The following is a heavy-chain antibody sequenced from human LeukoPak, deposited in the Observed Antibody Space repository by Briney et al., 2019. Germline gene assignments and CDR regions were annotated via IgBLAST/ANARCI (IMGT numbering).Heavy chain of an antibody. CDR3: ARGYYDFWSGLYAGDAFDI. CDR1: GGSIGSYY. CDR2: IYSREYT. J-gene: IGHJ3*02. Sequence: SETLSLTCTVSGGSIGSYYWSWIRQSAGKGLEWIGRIYSREYTNYNPSLKSRVTMSVDTSRNQFSLKLRSVTAADTAVYYCARGYYDFWSGLYAGDAFDIWGQGTKVTVSS. D-gene: IGHD3-3*01. V-gene: IGHV4-4*07.